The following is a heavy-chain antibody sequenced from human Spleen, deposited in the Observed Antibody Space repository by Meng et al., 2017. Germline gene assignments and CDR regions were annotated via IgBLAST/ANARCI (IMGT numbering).Heavy chain of an antibody. CDR2: VYYSGIT. CDR3: ARDLWELRYKAPFDP. Sequence: SETLSLTCAVSGGSISSGRYYWNWIRQPPGKGLEWIGSVYYSGITYYNPSLESRVTILVDTSKNHFSLKLSSVTAADTAVYYCARDLWELRYKAPFDPWGQGNLVTVSS. V-gene: IGHV4-39*07. J-gene: IGHJ5*02. CDR1: GGSISSGRYY. D-gene: IGHD3-16*01.